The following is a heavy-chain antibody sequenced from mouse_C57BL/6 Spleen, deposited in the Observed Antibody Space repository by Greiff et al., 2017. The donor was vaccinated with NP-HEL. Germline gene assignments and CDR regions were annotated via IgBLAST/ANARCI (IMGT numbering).Heavy chain of an antibody. Sequence: EVKLVESGGGLVKPGGSLKLSCAASGFTFSDYGMHWVRQAPEKGLEWVAYISSGSSTIYYADTVKGRFTISRDNAKNTLFLQMTSLRSEDTAMYYCARGGDYYGSSYYAMDYWGQGTSVTVSS. V-gene: IGHV5-17*01. J-gene: IGHJ4*01. CDR1: GFTFSDYG. CDR2: ISSGSSTI. D-gene: IGHD1-1*01. CDR3: ARGGDYYGSSYYAMDY.